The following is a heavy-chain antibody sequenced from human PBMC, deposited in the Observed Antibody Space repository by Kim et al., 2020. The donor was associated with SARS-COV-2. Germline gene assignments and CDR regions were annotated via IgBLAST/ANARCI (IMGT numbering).Heavy chain of an antibody. J-gene: IGHJ3*02. CDR1: GGSISSSSYY. D-gene: IGHD6-13*01. CDR3: ARRDSSSWLGAFDI. CDR2: IYYSGST. V-gene: IGHV4-39*01. Sequence: SETLSLTCTVSGGSISSSSYYWGWIRQPPGKGLEWIGSIYYSGSTYYNPSLKSRVTISVDTSKNQFSLKLSSVTAADTAVYYCARRDSSSWLGAFDIWG.